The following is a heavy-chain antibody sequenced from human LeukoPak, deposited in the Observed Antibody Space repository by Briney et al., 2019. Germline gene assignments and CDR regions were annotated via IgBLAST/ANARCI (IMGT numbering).Heavy chain of an antibody. V-gene: IGHV3-73*01. CDR1: GFTFSGSA. Sequence: GGSLRLSCAASGFTFSGSAMHWVRQASGKGLEWVGRIRSKANSYATAYAASVKGRFTISRDDSKNTAYLQMNSLKTEDTAVYYCAKDLGHDSSGSINAFDIWGQGTMVTVSS. CDR2: IRSKANSYAT. D-gene: IGHD3-22*01. J-gene: IGHJ3*02. CDR3: AKDLGHDSSGSINAFDI.